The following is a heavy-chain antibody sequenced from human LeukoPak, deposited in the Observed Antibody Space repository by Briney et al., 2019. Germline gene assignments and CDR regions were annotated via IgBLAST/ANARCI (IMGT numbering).Heavy chain of an antibody. Sequence: SETLSLTCAVSGGSISSGGYSWSWIRQPPGKGLEWIGYIYHSGSTYYSPSLKSRVTISVDRSKNQFSLKLSSVTAADTAVYYCAGYLWFGWGYFDYWGQGTLVTVSS. D-gene: IGHD3-10*01. J-gene: IGHJ4*02. CDR1: GGSISSGGYS. CDR3: AGYLWFGWGYFDY. V-gene: IGHV4-30-2*01. CDR2: IYHSGST.